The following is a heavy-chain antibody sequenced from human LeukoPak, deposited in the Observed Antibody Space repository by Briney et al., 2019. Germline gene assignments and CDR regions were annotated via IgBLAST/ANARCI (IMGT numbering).Heavy chain of an antibody. CDR3: VRDPSARFYFDY. CDR1: GFTFSSYG. D-gene: IGHD6-6*01. CDR2: IAYDGGNI. J-gene: IGHJ4*02. V-gene: IGHV3-30*03. Sequence: GGSLRLSCAASGFTFSSYGMHWVRQAPGKGLEWVAVIAYDGGNIFYAPSVRGRFTISRDNSRGTLSLQMNSLKVEDTALYYCVRDPSARFYFDYWGQGTLVTVSS.